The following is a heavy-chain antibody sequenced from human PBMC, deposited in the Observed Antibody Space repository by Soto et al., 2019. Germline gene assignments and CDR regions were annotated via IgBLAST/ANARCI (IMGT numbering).Heavy chain of an antibody. V-gene: IGHV4-59*01. CDR1: GGSISSYY. J-gene: IGHJ4*02. CDR2: IYYSGST. CDR3: ARGALGYGDYAPSDY. D-gene: IGHD4-17*01. Sequence: SETLSLTCTVSGGSISSYYWSWIRQPPGKGLEWIGYIYYSGSTNYNPSLKSRVTISVDTSKNQFSLKLSSVTAADTAVYYCARGALGYGDYAPSDYWGQGTRVTVAS.